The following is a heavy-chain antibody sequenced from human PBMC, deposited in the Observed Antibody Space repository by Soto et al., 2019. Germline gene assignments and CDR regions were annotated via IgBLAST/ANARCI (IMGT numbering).Heavy chain of an antibody. CDR3: ARGDYHFPYYYYGLDV. D-gene: IGHD4-17*01. V-gene: IGHV3-7*04. J-gene: IGHJ6*02. CDR1: GFTFSRYW. CDR2: IQQDGFEK. Sequence: GGSLRLSCAASGFTFSRYWMSWVRQAPGKGLEWVANIQQDGFEKYYVDSVKERFTIARDNAKDSLFLQMNSLRADDTAVYYCARGDYHFPYYYYGLDVWGRGTTVTVSS.